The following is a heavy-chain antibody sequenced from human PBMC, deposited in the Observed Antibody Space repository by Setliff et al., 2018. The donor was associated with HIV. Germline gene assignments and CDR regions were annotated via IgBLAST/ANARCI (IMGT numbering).Heavy chain of an antibody. D-gene: IGHD3-22*01. CDR2: IYHSGST. Sequence: SETLSLTCAVSGGSISSSNWWSWVRQSPGKGLEWIGEIYHSGSTDYNPSLKSRVTISVDKSRNQFPLKLSSGTAADTAVYCCARTHSGYFPYYFDYWGQGTLVTVSS. CDR3: ARTHSGYFPYYFDY. J-gene: IGHJ4*02. V-gene: IGHV4-4*01. CDR1: GGSISSSNW.